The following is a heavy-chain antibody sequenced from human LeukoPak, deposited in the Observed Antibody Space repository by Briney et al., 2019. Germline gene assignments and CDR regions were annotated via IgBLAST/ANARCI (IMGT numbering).Heavy chain of an antibody. CDR1: GFTFTSSA. V-gene: IGHV1-58*01. CDR2: IVVGSGNT. CDR3: AAERLRYFDWLLYSPYYYGMDV. D-gene: IGHD3-9*01. Sequence: SVKVSCKASGFTFTSSAVQWVRQARGQRLEWIGWIVVGSGNTNYAQKFQERVTITRDMSTSTAYMELSSLRSEGTAVYYCAAERLRYFDWLLYSPYYYGMDVWGKGTTVTVSS. J-gene: IGHJ6*04.